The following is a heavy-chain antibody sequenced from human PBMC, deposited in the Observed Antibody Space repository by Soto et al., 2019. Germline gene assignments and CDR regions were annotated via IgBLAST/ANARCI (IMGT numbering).Heavy chain of an antibody. D-gene: IGHD3-10*01. J-gene: IGHJ6*02. V-gene: IGHV3-23*01. CDR1: GFTFSSYA. CDR2: ISGSGGST. CDR3: AKGLTMVRGVIYGMDV. Sequence: LRLSCAASGFTFSSYAMSWVRQAPGKGLEWVSAISGSGGSTYYADSVKGRFTISRDNSKNTLYLQMNSLRAEDTAVYYCAKGLTMVRGVIYGMDVWGQGTTVTVSS.